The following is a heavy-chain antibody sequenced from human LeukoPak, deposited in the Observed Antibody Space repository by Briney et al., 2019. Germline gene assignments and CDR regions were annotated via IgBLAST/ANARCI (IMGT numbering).Heavy chain of an antibody. CDR3: ARDRSLGPY. CDR2: IKQDGSEK. Sequence: GGSLRLSCAGSGFTFSSYAMSRVRQAPGKGLEWVANIKQDGSEKYYVDSVKGRFTISRDNAKNSLYLQMNSLRAEDTAVYYCARDRSLGPYWGQGTLVTVSS. J-gene: IGHJ4*02. CDR1: GFTFSSYA. V-gene: IGHV3-7*01.